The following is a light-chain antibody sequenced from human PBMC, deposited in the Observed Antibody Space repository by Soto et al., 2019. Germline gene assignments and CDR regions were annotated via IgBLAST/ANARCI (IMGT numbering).Light chain of an antibody. CDR2: WAS. Sequence: DIVMTQSPDSLAVSLGERATINCKSSQSVLYSSNNKNHLAWYQQKPAQPPKLLIYWASTRESGVPDRFSGSGSGTDFTLPISSLQAEDVAVYYCQQYYSTLTFGGGNKVEIK. CDR1: QSVLYSSNNKNH. J-gene: IGKJ4*01. CDR3: QQYYSTLT. V-gene: IGKV4-1*01.